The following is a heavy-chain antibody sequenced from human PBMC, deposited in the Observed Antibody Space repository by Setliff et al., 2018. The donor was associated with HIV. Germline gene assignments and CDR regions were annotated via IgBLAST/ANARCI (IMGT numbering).Heavy chain of an antibody. Sequence: SETLSLTCTVSGGSISSYYWSWIRQPPGKGLEWIGYIYYSGSTNYNPSPKSRVTISVDTSKNQFSLKLSSVIAADTAVYYCARIFGDQGYYYGMDVWGQGTTVTVSS. CDR1: GGSISSYY. J-gene: IGHJ6*02. D-gene: IGHD3-3*01. V-gene: IGHV4-59*01. CDR2: IYYSGST. CDR3: ARIFGDQGYYYGMDV.